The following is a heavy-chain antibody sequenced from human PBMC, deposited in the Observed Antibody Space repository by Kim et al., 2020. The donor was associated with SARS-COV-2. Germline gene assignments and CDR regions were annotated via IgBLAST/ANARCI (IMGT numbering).Heavy chain of an antibody. CDR1: GYTFTGYY. J-gene: IGHJ5*02. V-gene: IGHV1-2*02. CDR3: ARVPYYGSGRGKGYNWFDP. Sequence: ASVKVSCKASGYTFTGYYMHWVRQAPGQGLEWMGWINPNSGGTNYAQKFQGRVTMTRDTSISTAYMELSRLRSDDTAVYYCARVPYYGSGRGKGYNWFDPWGQGTLVTVSS. D-gene: IGHD3-10*01. CDR2: INPNSGGT.